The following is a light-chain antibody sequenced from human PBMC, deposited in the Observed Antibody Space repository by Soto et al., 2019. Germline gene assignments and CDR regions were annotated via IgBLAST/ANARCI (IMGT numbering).Light chain of an antibody. CDR1: RSVSSN. Sequence: IVITQSPSTLSVSPGERATLSCRASRSVSSNLAWYQQKPGQAPRLLIYGASSRATGIPARFSGSGSGTAFTLTISGLEPEDFALYYCQQRYNWPLTFGGGTKVDIK. V-gene: IGKV3-11*01. CDR2: GAS. CDR3: QQRYNWPLT. J-gene: IGKJ4*01.